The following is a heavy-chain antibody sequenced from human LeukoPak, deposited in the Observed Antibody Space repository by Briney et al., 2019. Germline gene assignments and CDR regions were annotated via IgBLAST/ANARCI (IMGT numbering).Heavy chain of an antibody. CDR2: VFYSGST. Sequence: PSQTLSLTCTVSGDSIGSGDNYWSWVRQHPEKGLEWIGYVFYSGSTYYNPSLKSRATISVDTSKNQFSLKLNSVTAADTAVYYCARDGRFSTYMDVWGKGTTVTVSS. V-gene: IGHV4-31*03. CDR3: ARDGRFSTYMDV. CDR1: GDSIGSGDNY. J-gene: IGHJ6*03. D-gene: IGHD3-3*01.